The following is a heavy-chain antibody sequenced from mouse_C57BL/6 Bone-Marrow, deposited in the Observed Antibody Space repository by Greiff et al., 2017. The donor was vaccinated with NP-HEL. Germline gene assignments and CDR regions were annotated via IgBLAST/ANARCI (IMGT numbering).Heavy chain of an antibody. CDR2: IDPNSGGT. J-gene: IGHJ2*01. CDR3: ARYKRQYYFDY. D-gene: IGHD1-3*01. V-gene: IGHV1-72*01. Sequence: QVQLQQPGAELVKPGASVKLSCKASGYTFTSYWMHWVKQRPGRGLEGIGRIDPNSGGTKYNEKFKSKGTLTVEKPSSTAYMQLSSLTSEDSAVYYCARYKRQYYFDYWGQGTTLTVSS. CDR1: GYTFTSYW.